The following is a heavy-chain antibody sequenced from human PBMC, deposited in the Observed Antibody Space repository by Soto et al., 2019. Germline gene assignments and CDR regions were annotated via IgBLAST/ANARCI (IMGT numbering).Heavy chain of an antibody. D-gene: IGHD4-17*01. Sequence: ASVKVSCKASGYTFTGYYMHWVRQAPGQGLEWMGWINPNSGGTNYAQKFQGWVTMTRDTSISTAYMELSRLRSDDTAVYYCARGTTSHHDYGVSLVYWGQGTLVTVSS. J-gene: IGHJ4*02. CDR3: ARGTTSHHDYGVSLVY. CDR1: GYTFTGYY. CDR2: INPNSGGT. V-gene: IGHV1-2*04.